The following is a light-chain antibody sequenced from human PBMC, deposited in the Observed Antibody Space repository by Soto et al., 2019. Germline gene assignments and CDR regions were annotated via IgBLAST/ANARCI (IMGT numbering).Light chain of an antibody. CDR1: QNISNY. V-gene: IGKV1-39*01. CDR2: AAS. J-gene: IGKJ3*01. CDR3: QQAYTMPFT. Sequence: QVTQSPPSLSASIGDTVILTCRSAQNISNYLNWYQQKPGKAPKLLIYAASSLQSGVPSRFSGSESGTDFTLTISSLQPEDSATYYCQQAYTMPFTFGPGTKVEIK.